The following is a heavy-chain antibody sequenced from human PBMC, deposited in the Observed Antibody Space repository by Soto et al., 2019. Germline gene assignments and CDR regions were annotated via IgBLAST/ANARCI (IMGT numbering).Heavy chain of an antibody. D-gene: IGHD4-17*01. V-gene: IGHV3-53*01. Sequence: GGSLRLSCAASGFTVSSNYMSWVRQAPGKGLEWVSVIYSGGSTYYADSVKGRFTISRDNSKSSLYLEMNSLRAEDTAVYYCARDLVDSGADYFYYYGMDVWGQGTTVTVSS. CDR2: IYSGGST. CDR3: ARDLVDSGADYFYYYGMDV. CDR1: GFTVSSNY. J-gene: IGHJ6*02.